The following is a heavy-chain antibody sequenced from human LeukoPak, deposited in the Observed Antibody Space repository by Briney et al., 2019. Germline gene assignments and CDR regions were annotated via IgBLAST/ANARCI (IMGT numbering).Heavy chain of an antibody. Sequence: GGSLRLSCAASGFTFSDYGMHWVRQAPGKGLEWVAVIWYDGSNIYYADSVKGRFTISRDNYRNTLYLQMNSLRAEDTAVYYCVRELPPVVQYYFDHWGPGTLVTVSS. CDR1: GFTFSDYG. D-gene: IGHD2-21*01. J-gene: IGHJ4*02. CDR3: VRELPPVVQYYFDH. V-gene: IGHV3-33*01. CDR2: IWYDGSNI.